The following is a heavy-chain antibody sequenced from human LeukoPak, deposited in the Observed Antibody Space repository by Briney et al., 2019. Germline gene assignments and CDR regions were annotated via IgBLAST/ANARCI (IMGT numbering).Heavy chain of an antibody. CDR3: AVDYYDSSGYHAYAFDI. CDR1: GYTFTSYG. CDR2: ISAYNGNT. J-gene: IGHJ3*02. V-gene: IGHV1-18*01. D-gene: IGHD3-22*01. Sequence: GASVKVSCKASGYTFTSYGISWVRQAPGQGLEWMGWISAYNGNTNYAQKLQGRVTMTTDTSTSTAYMELRSLRSDDTAVYYCAVDYYDSSGYHAYAFDIWGQGTMVTVSS.